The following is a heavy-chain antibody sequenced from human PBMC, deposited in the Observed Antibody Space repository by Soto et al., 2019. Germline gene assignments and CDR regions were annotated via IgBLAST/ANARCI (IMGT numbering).Heavy chain of an antibody. V-gene: IGHV1-18*01. J-gene: IGHJ5*02. CDR3: AREGFGPRKTHDYPNWGWFDP. Sequence: GASVKLSCKDSGYTFTSYDIRWVRQANGQGLEWMGWISTYNGNTNYAQKLQGRVTMTTDTSTSTAYMELRSLRSDDTAVYYCAREGFGPRKTHDYPNWGWFDPWGQGTLVTVSS. D-gene: IGHD4-17*01. CDR2: ISTYNGNT. CDR1: GYTFTSYD.